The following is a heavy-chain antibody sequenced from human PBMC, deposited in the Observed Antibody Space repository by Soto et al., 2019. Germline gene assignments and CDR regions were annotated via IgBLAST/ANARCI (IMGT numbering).Heavy chain of an antibody. D-gene: IGHD3-10*01. CDR2: ISSSGGST. Sequence: EVQLLESGGGLIQPGGSLRLSCAASGFTFAGYAMSWVRQAPGKGLEWDSDISSSGGSTYYADSVKGRFTISRDNSRNTLYLQMNSLRADDTAVYYCAKGGSMVRGVGKTHWFDPWGQGTLVTVSS. V-gene: IGHV3-23*01. CDR3: AKGGSMVRGVGKTHWFDP. J-gene: IGHJ5*02. CDR1: GFTFAGYA.